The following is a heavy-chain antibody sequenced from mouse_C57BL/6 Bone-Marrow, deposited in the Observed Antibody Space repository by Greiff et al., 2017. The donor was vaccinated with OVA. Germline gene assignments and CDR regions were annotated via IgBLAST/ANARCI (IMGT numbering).Heavy chain of an antibody. V-gene: IGHV14-4*01. Sequence: VQLQESGAELVRPGASVKLSCTASGFNIKDDYMHWVKQRPEQGLEWIGWIDPENGDTEYASKFQGKATITADTSSNTAYLQLSSLTSEDTAVYYCTEVRGAMDYWGQGTSVTVSS. CDR1: GFNIKDDY. D-gene: IGHD2-13*01. CDR2: IDPENGDT. CDR3: TEVRGAMDY. J-gene: IGHJ4*01.